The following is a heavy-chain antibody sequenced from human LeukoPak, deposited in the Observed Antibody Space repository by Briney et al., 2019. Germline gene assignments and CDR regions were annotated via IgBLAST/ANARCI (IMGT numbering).Heavy chain of an antibody. CDR1: GYPFTSYY. J-gene: IGHJ4*02. D-gene: IGHD3-10*01. CDR2: IDTNDGST. V-gene: IGHV1-46*01. Sequence: ASVKVSCKASGYPFTSYYMHWVRQAPGRGLAWMGRIDTNDGSTKYAQKFQGRVTMTRDMSTSTVYMELSSLRSEDTAVYYCAREGYGSGTYLDYWGQGTLVTVSS. CDR3: AREGYGSGTYLDY.